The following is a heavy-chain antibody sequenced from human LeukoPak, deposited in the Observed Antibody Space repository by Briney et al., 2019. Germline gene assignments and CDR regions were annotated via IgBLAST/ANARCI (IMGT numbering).Heavy chain of an antibody. D-gene: IGHD6-6*01. CDR1: GGSINTYY. CDR3: ARLGVRYSTSSWWFDP. J-gene: IGHJ5*02. V-gene: IGHV4-59*08. Sequence: SETLSLTCTVSGGSINTYYWSWIRQPPGKGLEWIGYIYYSGSTNYSPSLKSRVTISVDTSKNQFSLKLSSVTAADTAVYYCARLGVRYSTSSWWFDPWGQGILVTVSS. CDR2: IYYSGST.